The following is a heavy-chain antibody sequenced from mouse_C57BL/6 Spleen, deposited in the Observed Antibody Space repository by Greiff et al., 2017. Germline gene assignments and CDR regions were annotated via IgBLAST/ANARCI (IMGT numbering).Heavy chain of an antibody. CDR3: ARENGSRFDY. Sequence: QVQLQQPGAELVMPGASVKLSCKASGYTFTSYWMHWVKQRPGQGLEWIGEIDPSDSYTNYNQQFKGKSTLTVDKSSSTAYMQLSSLTSEDSAVYYCARENGSRFDYWGQGTTLTVSS. CDR2: IDPSDSYT. CDR1: GYTFTSYW. D-gene: IGHD1-1*01. J-gene: IGHJ2*01. V-gene: IGHV1-69*01.